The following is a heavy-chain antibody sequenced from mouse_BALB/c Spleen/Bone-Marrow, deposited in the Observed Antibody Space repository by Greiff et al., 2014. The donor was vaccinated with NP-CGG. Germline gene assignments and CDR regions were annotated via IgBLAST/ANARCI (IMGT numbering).Heavy chain of an antibody. Sequence: VQLQQSGPELVKPGASVKISCKASGYTFTDYNMHWVKQSHGKSLEWIGYIYPYNGGTGYNQKFKSKATLTVDNSSSTAYMELRSLTSEDSAVYYCARGSSAGYYFDYWGQGTTLTVSS. J-gene: IGHJ2*01. V-gene: IGHV1S29*02. CDR3: ARGSSAGYYFDY. CDR1: GYTFTDYN. D-gene: IGHD3-2*02. CDR2: IYPYNGGT.